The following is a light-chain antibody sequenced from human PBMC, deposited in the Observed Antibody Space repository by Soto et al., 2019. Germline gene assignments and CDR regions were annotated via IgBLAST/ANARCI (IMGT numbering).Light chain of an antibody. J-gene: IGKJ5*01. CDR1: QSVSSY. V-gene: IGKV3-15*01. Sequence: EIGLTQSPSTLSLSAGERPTLSCRASQSVSSYLAWYQQKPAQAPRLLIYDASTRATVIPARFSGSGSGTEFTPTISSLQSQDFAVYYCQQYNDWPPITFGQGTRLEIK. CDR3: QQYNDWPPIT. CDR2: DAS.